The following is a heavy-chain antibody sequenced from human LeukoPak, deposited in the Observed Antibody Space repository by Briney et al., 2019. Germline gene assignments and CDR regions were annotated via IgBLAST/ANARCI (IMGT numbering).Heavy chain of an antibody. D-gene: IGHD3-10*01. CDR3: AREGPARPYYYGSGSYHNWFDP. J-gene: IGHJ5*02. Sequence: GESLRLSCAASGFVVSDNYISWVRQAPGKGLEWVGRTRNKANSYTTEYAASVKGRFTISRDDSKNSLYLQMNSPKTEDTAVYYCAREGPARPYYYGSGSYHNWFDPWGQGTLVTVSS. CDR1: GFVVSDNY. V-gene: IGHV3-72*01. CDR2: TRNKANSYTT.